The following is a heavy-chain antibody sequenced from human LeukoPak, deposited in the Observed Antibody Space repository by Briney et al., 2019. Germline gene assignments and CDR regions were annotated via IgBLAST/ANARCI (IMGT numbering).Heavy chain of an antibody. Sequence: PGGSLRLSCAASGFTFSDYYMSWIRQAPGKGLEWVSYISSSGSTIYYADSEKGRFTISRDNAKNSLYLQMNSLRAEDTAVYYCARDRADFSSEFDYWGQGTLVTVSS. D-gene: IGHD6-6*01. V-gene: IGHV3-11*04. CDR3: ARDRADFSSEFDY. J-gene: IGHJ4*02. CDR1: GFTFSDYY. CDR2: ISSSGSTI.